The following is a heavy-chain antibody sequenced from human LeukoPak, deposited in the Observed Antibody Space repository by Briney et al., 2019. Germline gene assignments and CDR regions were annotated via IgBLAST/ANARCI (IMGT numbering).Heavy chain of an antibody. V-gene: IGHV1-69*13. CDR1: GGTFSSYA. CDR2: IIPIFGTA. CDR3: ARSTPDNDFWSGYYGRWFDP. J-gene: IGHJ5*02. D-gene: IGHD3-3*01. Sequence: ASVKVSCKASGGTFSSYAISWVRQAPGQGLEWMGGIIPIFGTANYAQKFQGRVTITADESTSTAYMELSSLRSEDTAVYYCARSTPDNDFWSGYYGRWFDPWGQGTLITVSS.